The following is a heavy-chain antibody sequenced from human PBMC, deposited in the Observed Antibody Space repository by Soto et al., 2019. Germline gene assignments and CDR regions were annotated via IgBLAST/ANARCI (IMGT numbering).Heavy chain of an antibody. CDR2: ISAYNGNT. CDR3: ATGALSGGAPGCRDMDV. V-gene: IGHV1-18*01. CDR1: GYNFISHS. J-gene: IGHJ6*02. Sequence: QIQLVQSGGEVKKPGASVKVSCKSSGYNFISHSITWVRQAPGQGLEWMGRISAYNGNTNHAQKFQGRLTMTTDTSASKAYMDLRSLRSDDPAVYYCATGALSGGAPGCRDMDVWGQGTTVTVSS. D-gene: IGHD2-8*02.